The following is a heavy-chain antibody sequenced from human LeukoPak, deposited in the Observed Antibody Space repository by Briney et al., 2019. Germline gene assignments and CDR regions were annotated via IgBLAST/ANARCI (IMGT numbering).Heavy chain of an antibody. J-gene: IGHJ4*02. V-gene: IGHV4-34*01. D-gene: IGHD6-13*01. CDR2: INHSGST. Sequence: SETLSLTCAVYGGSFSGYYWSWIRQPPGKGLEWIGEINHSGSTNYNPSPKSRVTISVDTSKNQFSLKLSSVTAADTAMYYRARRPGIAAAGTPFDYWGQGTLVTVSS. CDR3: ARRPGIAAAGTPFDY. CDR1: GGSFSGYY.